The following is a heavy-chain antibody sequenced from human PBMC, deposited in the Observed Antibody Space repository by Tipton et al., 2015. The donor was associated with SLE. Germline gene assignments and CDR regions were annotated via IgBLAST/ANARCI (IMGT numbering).Heavy chain of an antibody. J-gene: IGHJ4*02. V-gene: IGHV3-30*03. CDR2: ISYDGSNK. CDR1: GFTFSNHG. D-gene: IGHD2-8*02. Sequence: SLRLSCVASGFTFSNHGMHWVRQTPGKGLEWVAVISYDGSNKYYADSVKGRFTISRDNSKNTLSLQMNSLRAEDTAVYYCATGLWWPDYWGQGTLVTVSS. CDR3: ATGLWWPDY.